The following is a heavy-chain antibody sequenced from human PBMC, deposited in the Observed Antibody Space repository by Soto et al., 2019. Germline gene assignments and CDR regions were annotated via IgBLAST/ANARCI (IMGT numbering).Heavy chain of an antibody. D-gene: IGHD5-12*01. J-gene: IGHJ4*02. CDR1: GFTFSSYA. CDR2: ISYDGGNK. Sequence: GGSLRLSCAASGFTFSSYAMHWVRQSPGKGLEWVAVISYDGGNKYYADSVKGRFTISRDNSKNTLYLQMNSLRAEDTAVYYCARDEDGYNDYWGQGTLVTVSS. V-gene: IGHV3-30-3*01. CDR3: ARDEDGYNDY.